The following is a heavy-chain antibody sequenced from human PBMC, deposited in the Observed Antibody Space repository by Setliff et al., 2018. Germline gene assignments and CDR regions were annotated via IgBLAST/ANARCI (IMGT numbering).Heavy chain of an antibody. Sequence: SETLSLTCAVYGGSFSGYYWSWIRQPPGKGLEFIGYVYYSGTANYSPSLRSRLTISVDTSKNQFSLKLRSVTAADTAVYYCARGGAFRYFDFWGQGAPVTVS. CDR3: ARGGAFRYFDF. D-gene: IGHD5-12*01. J-gene: IGHJ4*02. V-gene: IGHV4-59*01. CDR1: GGSFSGYY. CDR2: VYYSGTA.